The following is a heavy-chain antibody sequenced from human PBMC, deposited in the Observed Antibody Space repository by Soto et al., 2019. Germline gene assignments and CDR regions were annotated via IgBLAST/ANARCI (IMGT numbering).Heavy chain of an antibody. V-gene: IGHV3-33*01. CDR2: IGYDGSNR. CDR1: GFTFSNYG. J-gene: IGHJ4*02. Sequence: QVQLVESGGGVVQPGRSLRLSCAASGFTFSNYGMHWVRQAPGKGLEWVAVIGYDGSNRYYADSVKGRFTISRDNPKNTLYLQMNSLRAEDTAVYYCASDGADYYGSGSHAYWGQGTLVTVSS. D-gene: IGHD3-10*01. CDR3: ASDGADYYGSGSHAY.